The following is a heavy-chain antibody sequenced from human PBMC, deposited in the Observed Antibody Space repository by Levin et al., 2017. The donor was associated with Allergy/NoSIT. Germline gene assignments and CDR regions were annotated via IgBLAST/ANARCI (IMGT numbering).Heavy chain of an antibody. V-gene: IGHV3-23*01. CDR3: AKDLFSASYWDGY. CDR2: ISGSGGST. D-gene: IGHD3-10*02. Sequence: TGGSLRLSCAASGFTFRTYAMSWVRQGPGQGLEWVSSISGSGGSTYYADSVKGRFTISRDNSKDTLFLQMDSLRAEDTAVYYCAKDLFSASYWDGYWGQGTLVTVSS. J-gene: IGHJ4*02. CDR1: GFTFRTYA.